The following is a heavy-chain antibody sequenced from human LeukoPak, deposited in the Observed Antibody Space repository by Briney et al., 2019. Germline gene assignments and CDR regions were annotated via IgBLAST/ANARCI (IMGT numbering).Heavy chain of an antibody. J-gene: IGHJ4*02. Sequence: GESLKVSCKVSGYRFTSYWIAWVRQMPGKGLEWMGLIYPGDSDTRYNPSFQGQVTISADKSISTAYLQWSSLKASDTAIYYCARRIGSGWSDYWGQGTLVIVSS. CDR3: ARRIGSGWSDY. CDR2: IYPGDSDT. D-gene: IGHD6-19*01. CDR1: GYRFTSYW. V-gene: IGHV5-51*01.